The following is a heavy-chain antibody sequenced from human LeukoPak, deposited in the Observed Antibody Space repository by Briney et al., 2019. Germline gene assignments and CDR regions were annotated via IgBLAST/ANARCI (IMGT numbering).Heavy chain of an antibody. J-gene: IGHJ6*03. CDR1: GYTLTSYD. CDR2: MNPNSGNT. D-gene: IGHD5-18*01. V-gene: IGHV1-8*01. CDR3: ARDNGGTAMAYYYYYYMDV. Sequence: ASVKVSCKASGYTLTSYDINWVRQATGHGLEWMGWMNPNSGNTGYAQKFQGRVTMTRNTSISTAYMELSSLRSEDTAVYYCARDNGGTAMAYYYYYYMDVWGKGTTVTISS.